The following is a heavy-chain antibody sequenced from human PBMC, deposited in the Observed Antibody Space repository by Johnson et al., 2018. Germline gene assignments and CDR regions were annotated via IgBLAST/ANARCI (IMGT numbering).Heavy chain of an antibody. J-gene: IGHJ6*02. V-gene: IGHV3-23*01. CDR3: ASLRLPLSPPYYYYGMDV. CDR2: ISGSGGST. CDR1: GFTFSSYA. D-gene: IGHD3-3*01. Sequence: VQLQESGGGLVQPGGSLRLSCAASGFTFSSYAMSWVRQAPGKGLEWVSAISGSGGSTYYADSVKGRFTISRDNSKNTLYLQMNSLRAEDTAVYYCASLRLPLSPPYYYYGMDVWGQGTTVTVSS.